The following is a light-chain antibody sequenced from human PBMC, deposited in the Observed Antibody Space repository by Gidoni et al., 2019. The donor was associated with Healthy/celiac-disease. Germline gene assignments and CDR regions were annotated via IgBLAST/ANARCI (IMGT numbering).Light chain of an antibody. J-gene: IGKJ4*01. Sequence: DIVMTQSQDSLAVSLGERATINCKSSQSVLYSSNNKNYLAWYQQKPGQPPKLLIYWASTRDAVVPDRFSGSGSGTDFTLTISSLQAEDVAVYYCQQYYSTPPTFGGGTKVEIK. CDR1: QSVLYSSNNKNY. CDR3: QQYYSTPPT. CDR2: WAS. V-gene: IGKV4-1*01.